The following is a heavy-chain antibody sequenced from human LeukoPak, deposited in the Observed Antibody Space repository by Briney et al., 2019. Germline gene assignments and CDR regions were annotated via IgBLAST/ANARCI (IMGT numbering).Heavy chain of an antibody. J-gene: IGHJ5*02. CDR2: IYWNDDK. Sequence: SGPTLVKPTQTLTLTCTFSVFSLSTSGVGVGWIRQPPGKALEWLALIYWNDDKRYSPSLKSRLTITKDTSKNQVVLTMTNMDPVDTATYYCAHSPGTDFWSGYYTHNWFDPWGQGTLVTVSS. CDR1: VFSLSTSGVG. V-gene: IGHV2-5*01. CDR3: AHSPGTDFWSGYYTHNWFDP. D-gene: IGHD3-3*01.